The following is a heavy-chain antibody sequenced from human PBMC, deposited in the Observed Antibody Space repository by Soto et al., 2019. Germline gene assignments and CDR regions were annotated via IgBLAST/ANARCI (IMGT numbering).Heavy chain of an antibody. J-gene: IGHJ2*01. CDR1: GFTFRNFG. CDR3: EKGDLSDWFFDL. CDR2: ITYDGSDK. Sequence: QVQLVESGGSAVQPGRSLRLSCAASGFTFRNFGMNWVRQAPGKGLDWVAVITYDGSDKHYADSVKGRFTISRDNSKNTLYLQMNSMSAEDTAVYDCEKGDLSDWFFDLWGRGTLVTVSS. D-gene: IGHD3-16*02. V-gene: IGHV3-30*18.